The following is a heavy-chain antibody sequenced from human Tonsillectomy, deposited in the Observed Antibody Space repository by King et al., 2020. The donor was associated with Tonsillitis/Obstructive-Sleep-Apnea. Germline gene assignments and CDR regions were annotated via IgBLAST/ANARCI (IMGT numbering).Heavy chain of an antibody. CDR1: GFMFSSYA. CDR3: AKDTVGLYFNRASCYLYGMDV. J-gene: IGHJ6*02. V-gene: IGHV3-30*04. CDR2: IAYDGSNK. D-gene: IGHD2-2*01. Sequence: VQLVESGGGVVQPGRSLRLSCAASGFMFSSYAMHWVRQAPGKGLEWVAVIAYDGSNKYYADSVKGRFSISGDNSKNTLYLQMNSLRAEDTAVYYCAKDTVGLYFNRASCYLYGMDVWGQGTTVTVSS.